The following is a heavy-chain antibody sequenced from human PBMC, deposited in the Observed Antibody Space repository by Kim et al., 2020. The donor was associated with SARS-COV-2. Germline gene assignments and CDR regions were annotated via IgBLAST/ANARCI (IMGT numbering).Heavy chain of an antibody. V-gene: IGHV3-30*04. CDR1: GFTFSSYA. D-gene: IGHD6-13*01. CDR2: ISYDGSNK. CDR3: ARALRGSSSWYDWYFDL. J-gene: IGHJ2*01. Sequence: GGSLRLSCAASGFTFSSYAMHWVRQAPGKGLEWVAVISYDGSNKYYADSVKGRFTISRDNSKNTLYLQMNSLRAEDTAVYYCARALRGSSSWYDWYFDLWGRGPLVTVSS.